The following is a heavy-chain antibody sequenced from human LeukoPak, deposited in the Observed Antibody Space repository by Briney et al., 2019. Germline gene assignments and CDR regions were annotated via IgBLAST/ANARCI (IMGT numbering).Heavy chain of an antibody. Sequence: GGSLRLSCVASGFTFSSYAMRWVRQEPGGGREYVSAISSNGGSTYYAKSVKDRFTISRDNSKNTLYLQMGSLRAEDMAVYYCARDLYDSSGLDAFDIWGQGTMVTVSS. CDR1: GFTFSSYA. V-gene: IGHV3-64*01. CDR2: ISSNGGST. D-gene: IGHD3-22*01. CDR3: ARDLYDSSGLDAFDI. J-gene: IGHJ3*02.